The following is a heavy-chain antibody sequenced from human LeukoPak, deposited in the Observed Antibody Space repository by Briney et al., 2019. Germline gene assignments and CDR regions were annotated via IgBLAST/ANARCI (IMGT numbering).Heavy chain of an antibody. CDR3: ARAGSGYSYGYTDY. V-gene: IGHV4-30-4*01. J-gene: IGHJ4*02. Sequence: SETLSLTCTVSGGSISSGDYYWSWIRQPPGKGLEWIGYIYYSGSTYYNPSLKSRVTISVDTSKNQFSLKLSSVTAADTAVYYCARAGSGYSYGYTDYWGQGTLVTVSS. D-gene: IGHD5-18*01. CDR2: IYYSGST. CDR1: GGSISSGDYY.